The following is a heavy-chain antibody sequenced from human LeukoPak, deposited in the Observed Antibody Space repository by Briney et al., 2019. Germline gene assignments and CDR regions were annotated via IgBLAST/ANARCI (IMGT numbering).Heavy chain of an antibody. CDR2: VNSDGTGT. V-gene: IGHV3-74*01. CDR3: IRTLIVATSPYMDV. CDR1: GFTFSSYW. Sequence: PGGSLRLSCAASGFTFSSYWMHWVRQAPGKGLVWVSRVNSDGTGTTYADPVEGRFTISRDNAKNTLYLQMNSLRAEDTAIYYCIRTLIVATSPYMDVWGKGTTVTVSS. D-gene: IGHD5-12*01. J-gene: IGHJ6*03.